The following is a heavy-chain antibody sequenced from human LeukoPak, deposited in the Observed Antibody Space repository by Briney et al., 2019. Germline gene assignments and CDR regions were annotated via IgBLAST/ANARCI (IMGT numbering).Heavy chain of an antibody. V-gene: IGHV3-23*01. Sequence: GGSLRLSCAASGFTFSISAMTWVRQAPGKGLEWVSSITGSGGSTTYADSVKGRFTISRDNSNNALYLQMHSLRAEDTDLHYCASGPPFLKYFEYWGQGTLVTVSS. CDR1: GFTFSISA. D-gene: IGHD3-3*01. CDR3: ASGPPFLKYFEY. CDR2: ITGSGGST. J-gene: IGHJ4*02.